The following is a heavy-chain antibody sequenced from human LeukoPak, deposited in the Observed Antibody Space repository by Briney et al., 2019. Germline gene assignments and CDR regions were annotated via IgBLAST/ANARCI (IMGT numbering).Heavy chain of an antibody. CDR1: GFTFSRFG. D-gene: IGHD6-13*01. J-gene: IGHJ4*02. V-gene: IGHV3-23*01. Sequence: PGGSLRLSCAASGFTFSRFGMRWAPPAPGKGLVGLSSLSGSGGTNYYADSVKGRFTISRDNSKNTLYLQMNSLRAEDTAVYYCANRIAASGTLAGGVYWGQGTLVTVSS. CDR3: ANRIAASGTLAGGVY. CDR2: LSGSGGTN.